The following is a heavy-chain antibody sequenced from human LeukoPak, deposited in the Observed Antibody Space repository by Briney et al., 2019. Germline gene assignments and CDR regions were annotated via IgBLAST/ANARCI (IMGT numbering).Heavy chain of an antibody. CDR3: AREVNIQADSDAFDI. Sequence: GYISYSGSAYYNPSLKSRVTISIDTSNSQFSLRLRSVTAADTAVYYCAREVNIQADSDAFDIWGPGTTVTVSS. CDR2: ISYSGSA. J-gene: IGHJ3*02. D-gene: IGHD1/OR15-1a*01. V-gene: IGHV4-30-4*01.